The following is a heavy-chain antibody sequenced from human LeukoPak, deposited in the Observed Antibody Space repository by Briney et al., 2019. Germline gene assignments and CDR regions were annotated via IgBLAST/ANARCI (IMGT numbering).Heavy chain of an antibody. Sequence: PGGSLRLSCAASGFTFSSYAMSWVRQAPGKGLEWVSAISGSGGSTYYADSVKGRFTISRDNSKNTLCLQMNSLRAEDTAVYYCAKTATYYYDSSGYYVGYWGQGTLVTVSS. CDR3: AKTATYYYDSSGYYVGY. V-gene: IGHV3-23*01. CDR2: ISGSGGST. D-gene: IGHD3-22*01. CDR1: GFTFSSYA. J-gene: IGHJ4*02.